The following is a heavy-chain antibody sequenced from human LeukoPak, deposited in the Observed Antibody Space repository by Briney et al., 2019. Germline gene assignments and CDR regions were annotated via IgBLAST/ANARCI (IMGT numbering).Heavy chain of an antibody. CDR2: IYYSGST. J-gene: IGHJ4*02. CDR1: GGSISSYY. V-gene: IGHV4-59*01. CDR3: ARGYGSGGSCYRLFDY. Sequence: SETLSLTCTVSGGSISSYYWSWIRQPPGKGLEWIGYIYYSGSTNYNPSLKSRVTISVDTSKNQFSLKLSSVTAADTAVYYCARGYGSGGSCYRLFDYWGQGTQVTVSS. D-gene: IGHD2-15*01.